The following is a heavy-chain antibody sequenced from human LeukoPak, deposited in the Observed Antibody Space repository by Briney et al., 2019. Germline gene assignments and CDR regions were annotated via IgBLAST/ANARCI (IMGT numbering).Heavy chain of an antibody. V-gene: IGHV4-38-2*02. J-gene: IGHJ5*01. CDR2: IYHSGST. CDR3: ARRAYDSSSIGS. D-gene: IGHD3-22*01. Sequence: SETLSLTCTVSGYSISSGYYWGWIRQPPGKGLEWIGSIYHSGSTYYNPSLKSRVTISVDTSKNQFSLKLSSVTAADTAFYYCARRAYDSSSIGSWGQGTLVTVSS. CDR1: GYSISSGYY.